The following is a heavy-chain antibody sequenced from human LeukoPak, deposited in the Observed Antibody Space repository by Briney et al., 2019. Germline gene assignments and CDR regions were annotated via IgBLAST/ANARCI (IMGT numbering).Heavy chain of an antibody. CDR3: ARVAGYYDSSGYYYVIDY. V-gene: IGHV4-4*02. J-gene: IGHJ4*02. D-gene: IGHD3-22*01. CDR2: IYHSGST. CDR1: GGSISSSNW. Sequence: PSETLSLTCAVSGGSISSSNWWSWVRQPPGKGLEWIGEIYHSGSTNYNPSLKSRVTISVDKSKNQFSLKLSSVTAADTAVYYCARVAGYYDSSGYYYVIDYWGQGTLVTVSS.